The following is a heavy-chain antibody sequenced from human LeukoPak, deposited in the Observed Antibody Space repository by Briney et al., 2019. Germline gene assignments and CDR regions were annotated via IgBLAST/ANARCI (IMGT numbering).Heavy chain of an antibody. D-gene: IGHD2-2*01. Sequence: GGSLRLSCAASGFTFSSYAMSWVRQAPGKGLEWVSAISGSGGSTYYADSVKGRFTISRDNSKNTLYLQMNSLRAEDTAVYYCAKEGLGYCSSTSCYGLDYFDYWGQGTLVTVSS. J-gene: IGHJ4*02. CDR2: ISGSGGST. V-gene: IGHV3-23*01. CDR1: GFTFSSYA. CDR3: AKEGLGYCSSTSCYGLDYFDY.